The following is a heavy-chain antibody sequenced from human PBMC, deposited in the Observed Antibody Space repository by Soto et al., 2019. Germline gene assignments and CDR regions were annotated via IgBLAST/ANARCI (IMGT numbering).Heavy chain of an antibody. D-gene: IGHD3-10*01. J-gene: IGHJ4*02. CDR1: GGSISSSSYY. CDR3: ARQGRYYGSGSYYNPNGAADY. V-gene: IGHV4-39*01. CDR2: IYYSGST. Sequence: QLLESGPGLVKPSETLSLTCTVSGGSISSSSYYWGWIRQPPGKGLEWIGSIYYSGSTYYNPSLKSRVTISVDTSKNQFSLKLSSVTAADTAVYYCARQGRYYGSGSYYNPNGAADYWGQGTLVTVSS.